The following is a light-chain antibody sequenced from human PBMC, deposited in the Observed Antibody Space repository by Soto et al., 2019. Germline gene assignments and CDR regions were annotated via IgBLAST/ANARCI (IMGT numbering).Light chain of an antibody. V-gene: IGLV2-14*01. J-gene: IGLJ1*01. CDR1: SSDIGAYDY. CDR2: EVS. CDR3: SSYTSSSTPLV. Sequence: QSALTQPASLSGSPGQSITISCTGTSSDIGAYDYVSWFQQHPGKAPKLMISEVSNRPSGVSNRFSGSKSGNTASLTISGLQAEDEADYYCSSYTSSSTPLVFGTGTKLTVL.